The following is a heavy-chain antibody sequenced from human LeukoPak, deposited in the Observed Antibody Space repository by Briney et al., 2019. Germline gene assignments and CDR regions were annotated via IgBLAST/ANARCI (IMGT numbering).Heavy chain of an antibody. CDR2: MSSAGRTI. D-gene: IGHD3-22*01. Sequence: GGSLRLSCAASGFTVSSNYMSWIRQAPGKGLEWVAFMSSAGRTIYYADSVKGRFTISRDNAKKSLYLQMDSLRAEDTAVYYCARDDDSYYYDSSGQCHALADYWGQGTLVTVSS. V-gene: IGHV3-11*01. CDR1: GFTVSSNY. J-gene: IGHJ4*02. CDR3: ARDDDSYYYDSSGQCHALADY.